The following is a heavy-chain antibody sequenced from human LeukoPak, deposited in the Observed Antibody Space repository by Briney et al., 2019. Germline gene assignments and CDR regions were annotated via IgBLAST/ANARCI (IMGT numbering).Heavy chain of an antibody. D-gene: IGHD5-18*01. CDR2: IYSGGST. V-gene: IGHV3-53*01. Sequence: GGSLRLSCAASGFTVSSSYMSWVRQAPGKGLEWVSLIYSGGSTCYAASVKGRFTISRDNSKNTLYLQMNSLRREDTAVYYCAKGYNYAYEYWGQGTLVTVSS. CDR3: AKGYNYAYEY. J-gene: IGHJ4*02. CDR1: GFTVSSSY.